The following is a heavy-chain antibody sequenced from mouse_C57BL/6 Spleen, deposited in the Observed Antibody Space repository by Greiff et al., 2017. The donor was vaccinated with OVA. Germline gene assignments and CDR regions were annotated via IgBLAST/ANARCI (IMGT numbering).Heavy chain of an antibody. CDR2: IDPSDSYT. J-gene: IGHJ1*03. CDR3: ARREARYFDV. V-gene: IGHV1-69*01. CDR1: GYTFTSYW. Sequence: VQLQQPGAELVMPGASVKLSCKASGYTFTSYWMHWVKQRPGQGLEWIGEIDPSDSYTNYNQKFKGKSTLTVDKSSSTAYMQLSSLTSEDSAVYYCARREARYFDVWGTGTTVTVSS.